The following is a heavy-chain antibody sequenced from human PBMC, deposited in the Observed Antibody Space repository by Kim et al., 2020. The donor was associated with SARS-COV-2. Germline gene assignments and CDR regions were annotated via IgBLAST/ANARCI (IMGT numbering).Heavy chain of an antibody. CDR1: GYGFTSYW. D-gene: IGHD3-22*01. CDR2: IDPSDSYT. V-gene: IGHV5-10-1*01. J-gene: IGHJ3*02. Sequence: GESLKISCKGSGYGFTSYWISWVRQMPGKGLEWMGRIDPSDSYTNYSPSFQGHVTISADKSISTAYLQWSSLKASDTAMYYCARRAYYYDSSGYFDAFDIWGQGTMVTVSS. CDR3: ARRAYYYDSSGYFDAFDI.